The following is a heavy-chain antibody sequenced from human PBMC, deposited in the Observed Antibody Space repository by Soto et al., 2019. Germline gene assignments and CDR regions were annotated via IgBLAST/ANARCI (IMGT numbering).Heavy chain of an antibody. CDR2: IIPIFGTA. CDR1: GGTFSSYA. Sequence: QVQLVQSGAEVKKPGSSVKVSCKASGGTFSSYAISWVRQAPGQGLEWMGGIIPIFGTANYAQKFQGRVTITADEPTSTAYRELGSLRSEDTAVYYCARDPPDRGYYDSSGYADYWGQGTLVTVSS. D-gene: IGHD3-22*01. J-gene: IGHJ4*02. V-gene: IGHV1-69*12. CDR3: ARDPPDRGYYDSSGYADY.